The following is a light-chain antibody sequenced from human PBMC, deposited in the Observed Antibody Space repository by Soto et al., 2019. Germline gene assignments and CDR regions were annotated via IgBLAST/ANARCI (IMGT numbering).Light chain of an antibody. J-gene: IGKJ1*01. V-gene: IGKV3-11*01. CDR1: QSVSSY. Sequence: VMTLSPSTLAVSPGDRATLSCRASQSVSSYLALYQQKAGQAPRLLIYEGSNRATGIPTRFSGSGSGTDFTLTISGLEPEDFAVYYCQQRNNLPWTFGQGTKVDIK. CDR3: QQRNNLPWT. CDR2: EGS.